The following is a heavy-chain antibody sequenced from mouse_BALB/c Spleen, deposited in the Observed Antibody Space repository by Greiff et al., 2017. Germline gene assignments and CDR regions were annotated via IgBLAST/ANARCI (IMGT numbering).Heavy chain of an antibody. Sequence: EVQLQESGAELVKPGASVKLSCTASGFNIKDTYMHWVKQRPEQGLEWIGRIDPANGNTKYDPKFQGKATITADTSSNTAYLQLSSLTSEDTAVYYCARDYGDAMDYWGQGTSVTVSS. CDR1: GFNIKDTY. CDR2: IDPANGNT. CDR3: ARDYGDAMDY. D-gene: IGHD1-1*01. V-gene: IGHV14-3*02. J-gene: IGHJ4*01.